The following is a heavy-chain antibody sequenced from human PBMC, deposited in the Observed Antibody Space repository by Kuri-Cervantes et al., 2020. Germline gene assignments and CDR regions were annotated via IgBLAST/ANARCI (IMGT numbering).Heavy chain of an antibody. D-gene: IGHD4-23*01. J-gene: IGHJ2*01. Sequence: GGSLRLSCAASGFTLSSYAMSWVRQAPGKGLEWVSTLSGSGRNTYYADSVKGRFTISRDNSKNTLYLQMNSLRAEDTAVYYCARGDYGDNRWGYFDLWGRGTLVTVSS. CDR2: LSGSGRNT. CDR1: GFTLSSYA. V-gene: IGHV3-23*01. CDR3: ARGDYGDNRWGYFDL.